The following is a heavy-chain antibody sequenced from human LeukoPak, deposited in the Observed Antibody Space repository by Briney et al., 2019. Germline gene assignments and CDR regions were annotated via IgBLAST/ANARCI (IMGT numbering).Heavy chain of an antibody. CDR1: GGSFSGYY. V-gene: IGHV4-34*01. D-gene: IGHD3-3*01. J-gene: IGHJ4*02. CDR3: QSRYLEWLLEY. Sequence: SETLSLTCAVYGGSFSGYYWSWIRQPPGKGLEWIGEINHSGSTNYNPSLKSRVTISVDTSKNQFSLRLSSVTAADTAVYYCQSRYLEWLLEYWGQGTLVTVSS. CDR2: INHSGST.